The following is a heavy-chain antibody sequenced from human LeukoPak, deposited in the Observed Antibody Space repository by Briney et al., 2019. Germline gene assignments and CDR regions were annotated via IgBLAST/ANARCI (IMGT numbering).Heavy chain of an antibody. CDR1: EFSASNYW. J-gene: IGHJ5*02. V-gene: IGHV3-7*01. CDR3: ARGGYDSIPFNP. D-gene: IGHD3-22*01. Sequence: GGSLRLSCVVSEFSASNYWMSWVRQAPGKGLEWVANIKQDGSQENYVDSVKGRFTISRDNAKNSLYLQMNSLRAEDTAVYYCARGGYDSIPFNPWGQGTLVTVSS. CDR2: IKQDGSQE.